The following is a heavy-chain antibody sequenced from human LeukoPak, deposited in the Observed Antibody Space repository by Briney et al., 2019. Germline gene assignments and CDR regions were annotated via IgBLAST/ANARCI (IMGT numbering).Heavy chain of an antibody. D-gene: IGHD6-13*01. Sequence: PSETLSLTCTVSGGSISSGDYYWSWIRQPPGKGLEWIGYIYYSGSTYYNPSLKSRVTISVDTSKNQFSLKLSSVTAADTAVYYCARHYSSSWYGGDYWGQGTLVTVSS. V-gene: IGHV4-30-4*08. CDR3: ARHYSSSWYGGDY. CDR1: GGSISSGDYY. CDR2: IYYSGST. J-gene: IGHJ4*02.